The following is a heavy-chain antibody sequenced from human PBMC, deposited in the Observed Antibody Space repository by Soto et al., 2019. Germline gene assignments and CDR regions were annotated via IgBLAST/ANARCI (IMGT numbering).Heavy chain of an antibody. CDR2: ISYDGSNK. CDR3: ARDNSAYDFWSGYWKQNWFDP. J-gene: IGHJ5*02. V-gene: IGHV3-30-3*01. D-gene: IGHD3-3*01. CDR1: GFTFSSYA. Sequence: GALRLSCAASGFTFSSYAMHWVRQAPGKGLEWVAVISYDGSNKYYADSVKGRFTISRDNSKNTLYLQMNSLRAEDTAVYYCARDNSAYDFWSGYWKQNWFDPWGQGTLVTVSS.